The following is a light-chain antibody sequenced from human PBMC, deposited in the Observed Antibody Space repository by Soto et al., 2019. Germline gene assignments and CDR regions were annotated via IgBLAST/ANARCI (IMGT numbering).Light chain of an antibody. CDR1: QSINNRY. Sequence: EIVLTQSPGTLSLSPGERATLSCRASQSINNRYLAWYQQKPGQAPRLLIYGASSRATGIPDRFSGSGAGPGIALTISRLEPEDIAVYYCQQFGSSPGFTFGPGTKVDMK. J-gene: IGKJ3*01. V-gene: IGKV3-20*01. CDR3: QQFGSSPGFT. CDR2: GAS.